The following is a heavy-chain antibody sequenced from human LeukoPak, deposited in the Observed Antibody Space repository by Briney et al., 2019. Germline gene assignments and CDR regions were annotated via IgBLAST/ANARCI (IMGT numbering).Heavy chain of an antibody. CDR3: ARAISSSGSSWYHRGVGYYYMDV. V-gene: IGHV3-7*01. Sequence: GGSLRLSCAASGFTFSSYWMSWVRQAPGKGLEWVANIKQDGSEKYYVDSVKGRFTISRDNAKNSLYLQMNSLRAEDTAVYYCARAISSSGSSWYHRGVGYYYMDVWGKGTTVTVSS. J-gene: IGHJ6*03. CDR1: GFTFSSYW. D-gene: IGHD6-13*01. CDR2: IKQDGSEK.